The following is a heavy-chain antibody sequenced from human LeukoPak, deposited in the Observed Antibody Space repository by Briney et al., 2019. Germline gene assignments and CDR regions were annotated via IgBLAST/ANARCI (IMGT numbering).Heavy chain of an antibody. D-gene: IGHD3-10*01. CDR2: MNPNSGNT. CDR1: GYTFTSYD. V-gene: IGHV1-8*01. J-gene: IGHJ6*03. CDR3: ARDAVLLWFGESHANYYYMDV. Sequence: ASVKVSCTASGYTFTSYDINWVRQATGQGLEWMGWMNPNSGNTGYAQKFQGRVTMTRNTSISTAYMELSSLRSEDTAVYYCARDAVLLWFGESHANYYYMDVWGKGTTVTVSS.